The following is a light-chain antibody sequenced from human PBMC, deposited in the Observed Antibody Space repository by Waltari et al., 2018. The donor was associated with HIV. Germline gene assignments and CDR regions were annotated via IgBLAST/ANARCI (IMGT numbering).Light chain of an antibody. J-gene: IGKJ1*01. CDR2: RAS. Sequence: DIQMTQSPSTLSASIGDRVTITCRASQRIATSLAWYQQKPGKSPKLLIYRASNLETGVPPRFSGSGSGTEFSLTINALQADDFATYYCQQSDGGSRTFGQGTTV. CDR3: QQSDGGSRT. V-gene: IGKV1-5*03. CDR1: QRIATS.